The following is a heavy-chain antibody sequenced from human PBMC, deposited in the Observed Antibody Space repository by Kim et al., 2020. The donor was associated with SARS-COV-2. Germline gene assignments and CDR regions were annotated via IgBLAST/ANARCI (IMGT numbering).Heavy chain of an antibody. CDR1: GFTFGVYA. CDR3: TRGGARGAAGNY. Sequence: GGSLRLSCTASGFTFGVYAMSWFRQAPGKGLEWVGFIRSKAYGGTTEYAASVKGRFTISRDDSKSIAYLQMNSLKTEDTAVYYCTRGGARGAAGNYWGQGTLVTVSS. D-gene: IGHD6-13*01. J-gene: IGHJ4*02. CDR2: IRSKAYGGTT. V-gene: IGHV3-49*03.